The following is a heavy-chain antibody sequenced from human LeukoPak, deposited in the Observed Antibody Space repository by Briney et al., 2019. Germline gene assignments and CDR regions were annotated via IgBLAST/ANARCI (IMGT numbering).Heavy chain of an antibody. Sequence: VASVKVSCKASGGTFSSYAISWVRQAPGQGLEWMGGIIPIFGTANYAQKFQGRVTITTDESTSTAYMELSSLRSEDTAVYYYASGEVVASRPFFDYWGQGTLVTVS. V-gene: IGHV1-69*05. J-gene: IGHJ4*02. D-gene: IGHD2-15*01. CDR3: ASGEVVASRPFFDY. CDR2: IIPIFGTA. CDR1: GGTFSSYA.